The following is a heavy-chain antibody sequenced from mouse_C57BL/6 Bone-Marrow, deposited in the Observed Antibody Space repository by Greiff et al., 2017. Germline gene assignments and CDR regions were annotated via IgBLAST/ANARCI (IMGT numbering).Heavy chain of an antibody. CDR1: GFTFSSYA. Sequence: EVHLVESGGGLVKPGGSLKLSCAASGFTFSSYAMSWVRQTPEKRLEWVATISDGGSYTYYPDNVKGRFTISRDNAKNNLYLQMSHLKSEDTAMYYCARHLDYWGQGTTLTVSS. J-gene: IGHJ2*01. CDR2: ISDGGSYT. V-gene: IGHV5-4*01. CDR3: ARHLDY.